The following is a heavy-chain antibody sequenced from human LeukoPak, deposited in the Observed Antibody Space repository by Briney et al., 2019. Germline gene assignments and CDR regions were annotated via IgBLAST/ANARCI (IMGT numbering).Heavy chain of an antibody. V-gene: IGHV3-30*03. CDR1: GFTFSSYG. D-gene: IGHD1-26*01. CDR2: VSYDGSNK. Sequence: GGSLRLSCAASGFTFSSYGMHWVRQAPGKGLEWVAVVSYDGSNKYYADSVKGRFTISRDNSKNTLYLQMNSLRAEDTAVYYCARGRATDFFDYWGQGTLVTVSS. J-gene: IGHJ4*02. CDR3: ARGRATDFFDY.